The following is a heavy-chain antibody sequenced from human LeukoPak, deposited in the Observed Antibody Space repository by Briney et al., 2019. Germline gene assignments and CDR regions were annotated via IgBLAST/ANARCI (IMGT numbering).Heavy chain of an antibody. V-gene: IGHV1-8*01. CDR2: MNPNSGNP. D-gene: IGHD3-10*01. J-gene: IGHJ6*02. Sequence: ASVKVSCKASGYTFTSYDINWVRQATGQGLEWMGWMNPNSGNPGYAQKFQGRVTMTRNTSISTAYMELSSLRSEDTAVYYCAGVRGVIINRGYGMDVWGQGTTVTVSS. CDR1: GYTFTSYD. CDR3: AGVRGVIINRGYGMDV.